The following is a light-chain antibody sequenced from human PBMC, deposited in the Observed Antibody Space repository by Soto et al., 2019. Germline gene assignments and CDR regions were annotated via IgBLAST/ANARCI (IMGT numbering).Light chain of an antibody. Sequence: EIVLTQSPATLSLSPGERATLSCRASQSVSSYLAWYQQKPGQAPRLLIYDASNRATGIPARFSGSGSGTDFTLTISSLGPEDFAVYYCQQRSNWPRFTFGPGTKVDIK. J-gene: IGKJ3*01. CDR1: QSVSSY. CDR3: QQRSNWPRFT. V-gene: IGKV3-11*01. CDR2: DAS.